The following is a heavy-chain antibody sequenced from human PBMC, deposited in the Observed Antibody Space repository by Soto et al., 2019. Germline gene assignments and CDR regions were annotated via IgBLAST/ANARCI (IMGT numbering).Heavy chain of an antibody. CDR1: GGTFSGYY. CDR3: ARDRRYSGSYLRTNWFDP. J-gene: IGHJ5*02. CDR2: INHSGST. D-gene: IGHD1-26*01. Sequence: PSXTLSLTCAVYGGTFSGYYWSWIRQPPVKGLEWIGEINHSGSTNHNPSLKSRVTISVDTSKNQFSLKLSSVTAADTAVYYCARDRRYSGSYLRTNWFDPWGQGTLVTVPQ. V-gene: IGHV4-34*01.